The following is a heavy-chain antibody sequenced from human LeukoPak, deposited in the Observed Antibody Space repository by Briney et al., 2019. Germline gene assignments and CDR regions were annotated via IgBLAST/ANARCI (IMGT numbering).Heavy chain of an antibody. Sequence: GGSLRLSCAASGFTFSSYWMHWVRQAPGKGLEWVSSISSGSGYMYYVDSVKGRFTISRDNAKNSLYLQMNSLTAEDTAVYYCARAGLYSGSGLDPWGQGTLVTVSS. D-gene: IGHD5-12*01. J-gene: IGHJ5*02. V-gene: IGHV3-21*01. CDR3: ARAGLYSGSGLDP. CDR1: GFTFSSYW. CDR2: ISSGSGYM.